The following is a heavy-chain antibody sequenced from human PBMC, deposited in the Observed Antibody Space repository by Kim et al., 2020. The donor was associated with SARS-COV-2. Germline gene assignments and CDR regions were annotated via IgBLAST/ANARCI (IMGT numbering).Heavy chain of an antibody. CDR3: AKGTTSTTYSATDY. Sequence: GGSLRLSCAASGFTFGNYAMSWVRQAPGRGLEWVSTISAGGITTYYADSVKGRFTISRENSKNTLSLQMNSLRAEDTAVYYCAKGTTSTTYSATDYWGQG. D-gene: IGHD2-2*01. CDR2: ISAGGITT. J-gene: IGHJ4*02. CDR1: GFTFGNYA. V-gene: IGHV3-23*01.